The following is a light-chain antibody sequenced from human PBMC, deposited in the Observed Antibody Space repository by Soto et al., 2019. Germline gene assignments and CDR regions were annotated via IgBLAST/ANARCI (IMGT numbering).Light chain of an antibody. CDR2: DAS. CDR3: QQYNSYWT. J-gene: IGKJ1*01. CDR1: QSISSW. Sequence: DIQLTLSPYTLSPSVGYSVTITCRASQSISSWLAWYQQKPGKAPKLLIYDASSLESGVPSRFSGSGSGTEFTLSISSLQPDDFATYYCQQYNSYWTFGQGTKVDIK. V-gene: IGKV1-5*01.